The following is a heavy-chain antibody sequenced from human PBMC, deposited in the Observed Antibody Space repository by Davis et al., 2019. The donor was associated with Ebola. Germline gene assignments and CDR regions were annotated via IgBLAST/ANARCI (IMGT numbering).Heavy chain of an antibody. Sequence: SVKVSCKASGGTFSSYAISWVRQAPGQGLEWMGGIIPIFGTANYAQKFQGRVTITADESTSTAYMELRSLRSDDTAVYYCARDNPSNLELLPHDAFDIWGQGTMVTVSS. CDR2: IIPIFGTA. D-gene: IGHD3-3*01. J-gene: IGHJ3*02. V-gene: IGHV1-69*13. CDR3: ARDNPSNLELLPHDAFDI. CDR1: GGTFSSYA.